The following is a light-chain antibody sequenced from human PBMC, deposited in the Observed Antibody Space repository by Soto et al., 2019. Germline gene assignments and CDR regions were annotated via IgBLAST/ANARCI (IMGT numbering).Light chain of an antibody. V-gene: IGLV2-8*01. CDR1: SSDVGAYDY. CDR3: SSYTSSSTLGV. CDR2: EIN. Sequence: QSVLTQPPSASGSPGQSVTISCTGTSSDVGAYDYVSWYQQHPGKAPKLMIYEINKRPSGVPDRFSGSKSGNTASLTVSGLQAEDEADYYCSSYTSSSTLGVFGGGTKLTVL. J-gene: IGLJ3*02.